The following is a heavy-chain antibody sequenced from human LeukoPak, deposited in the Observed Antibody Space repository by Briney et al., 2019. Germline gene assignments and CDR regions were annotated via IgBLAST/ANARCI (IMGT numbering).Heavy chain of an antibody. J-gene: IGHJ6*03. Sequence: GGSLRLSCAASGFTFSSYWMSWVRQAPGKGLEWVANIKQDGSEKYYVDSVKGRFTISRDNAKNSLYLQMNSLRAEDTAVYYCARDDWPTDYYYMDVWGKGTTVTVSS. CDR2: IKQDGSEK. CDR3: ARDDWPTDYYYMDV. V-gene: IGHV3-7*01. D-gene: IGHD3-9*01. CDR1: GFTFSSYW.